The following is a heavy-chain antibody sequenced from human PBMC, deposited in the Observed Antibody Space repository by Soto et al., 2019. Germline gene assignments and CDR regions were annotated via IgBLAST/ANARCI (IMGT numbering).Heavy chain of an antibody. CDR3: AKDGGYNYYYYGMDV. J-gene: IGHJ6*02. V-gene: IGHV3-23*01. CDR1: GFTFSSYA. CDR2: LSGSGGST. D-gene: IGHD5-12*01. Sequence: GGSLRLSCAASGFTFSSYAMSWVRQAPGKGLAWVSALSGSGGSTYYADSVKGRFTISRDNSKNTLYLQMNSLRAEDTAVYYCAKDGGYNYYYYGMDVWGQGTTVTVSS.